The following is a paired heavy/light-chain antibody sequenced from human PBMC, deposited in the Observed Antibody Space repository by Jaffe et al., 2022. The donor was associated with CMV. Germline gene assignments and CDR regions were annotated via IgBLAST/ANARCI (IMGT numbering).Heavy chain of an antibody. CDR3: ANVQKLSV. J-gene: IGHJ6*04. CDR1: GFTFNNYA. CDR2: ISVTGSGI. D-gene: IGHD4-4*01. Sequence: DVQLVESGGGLVQPGGSLRLSCAASGFTFNNYAMNWVRQAPGKGLEWVSGISVTGSGIYYADSVKGRFTISRDNSKNTLYLQMNSLRAEDTAVYYCANVQKLSVWGKGTTVTVSS. V-gene: IGHV3-23*04.
Light chain of an antibody. J-gene: IGKJ1*01. V-gene: IGKV3-15*01. CDR2: GAS. Sequence: EIVMTQSPAALSVSPGERATLSCRASQSVSNNLAWYQQKPGQAPRLLIFGASTRATGIPARFSGSGSGTEFTLTISSLQSEDFAVYYCLQYNNWPQWTFGQGTKVEIK. CDR1: QSVSNN. CDR3: LQYNNWPQWT.